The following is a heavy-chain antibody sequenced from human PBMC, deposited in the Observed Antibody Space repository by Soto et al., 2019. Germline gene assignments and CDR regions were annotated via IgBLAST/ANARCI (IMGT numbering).Heavy chain of an antibody. V-gene: IGHV3-48*03. CDR3: ARRGSR. CDR2: IHPGGQTI. D-gene: IGHD2-15*01. J-gene: IGHJ3*01. CDR1: EFTFSSSE. Sequence: EVQLVESGGGLVQPGGSLRLSCAASEFTFSSSEMYWVRQAPGKGLEWISYIHPGGQTIFYAESVKGRFTISRDNAKHSVYLQMNSLRAEDTAVHYCARRGSRWGRGTKVTVSS.